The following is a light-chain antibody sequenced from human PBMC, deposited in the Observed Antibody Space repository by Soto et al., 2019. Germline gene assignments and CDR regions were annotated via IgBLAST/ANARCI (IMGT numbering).Light chain of an antibody. CDR1: SSDVGGYNY. V-gene: IGLV2-8*01. J-gene: IGLJ1*01. CDR3: SSYAGSNKV. CDR2: EVS. Sequence: QSVLTQPPSASGSPGQSVTISCTGTSSDVGGYNYVSWYQQHPGKAPKLMIYEVSKRPPGVPDRFSGSKSGNTASLTVSGLQAEDEADCYCSSYAGSNKVFGTGTKVTVL.